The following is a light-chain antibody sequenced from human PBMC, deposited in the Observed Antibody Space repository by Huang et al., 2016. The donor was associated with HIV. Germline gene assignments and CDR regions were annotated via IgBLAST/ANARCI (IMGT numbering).Light chain of an antibody. CDR1: QSVGSS. J-gene: IGKJ2*01. V-gene: IGKV3-15*01. Sequence: EIQMTQSPGTLSVSPGERVTLYCRASQSVGSSLAWFQHKPGQAPRLVISGASTRATDIPVRFSGSGSGTEFTLNINSLQSEDYAVYYCHQYSNMNTFGQGTRLEIK. CDR3: HQYSNMNT. CDR2: GAS.